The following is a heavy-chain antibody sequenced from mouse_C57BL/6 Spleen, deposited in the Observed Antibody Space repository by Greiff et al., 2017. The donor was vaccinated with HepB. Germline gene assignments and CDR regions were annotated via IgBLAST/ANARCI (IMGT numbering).Heavy chain of an antibody. CDR3: AIHSAYYSNYAAMDY. CDR1: GFSLTSYG. V-gene: IGHV2-6-1*01. J-gene: IGHJ4*01. Sequence: VQLQQSGPGLVAPSQSLSITCTVSGFSLTSYGVHWVRQPPGKGLEWLVVIWSDGSTTYNSALKSRLSISQDNSKSQVFLKMNSLQTDDTAMYYCAIHSAYYSNYAAMDYWGQGTSVTVSS. CDR2: IWSDGST. D-gene: IGHD2-5*01.